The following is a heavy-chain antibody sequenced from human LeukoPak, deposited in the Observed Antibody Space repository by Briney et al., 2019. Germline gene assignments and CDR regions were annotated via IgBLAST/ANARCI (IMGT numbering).Heavy chain of an antibody. CDR3: ASDSSGYFGP. J-gene: IGHJ5*02. D-gene: IGHD3-22*01. Sequence: PGGSLRLSCAASGFTFSDYYMNWLRQAPGRGLEWVSYISNTGSAKYYADSVKGRFTISRGNAKNSVYLEMNSLRAEDTAVYYCASDSSGYFGPWGQGTLVTVSS. CDR1: GFTFSDYY. CDR2: ISNTGSAK. V-gene: IGHV3-11*01.